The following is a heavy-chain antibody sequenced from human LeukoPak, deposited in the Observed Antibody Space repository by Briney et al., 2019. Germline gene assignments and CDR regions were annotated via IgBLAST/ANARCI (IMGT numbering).Heavy chain of an antibody. CDR1: AYTFTDYD. CDR2: IIPNSGDT. Sequence: ASVKVSCKASAYTFTDYDIHWVRQAPGQGPGWKGWIIPNSGDTYNAQKFPGRVTMTRDPSISTAYIELRRLKSDATAVYYCARRDPRCRTAFDYWRQGALVTVSS. V-gene: IGHV1-2*02. D-gene: IGHD2-15*01. J-gene: IGHJ4*02. CDR3: ARRDPRCRTAFDY.